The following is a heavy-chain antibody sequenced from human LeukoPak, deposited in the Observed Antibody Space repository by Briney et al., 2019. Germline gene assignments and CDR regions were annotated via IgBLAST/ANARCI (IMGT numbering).Heavy chain of an antibody. CDR3: ARGGNYNFDY. Sequence: SETLSLTCTVPGASISSYYWSWIRQPPGKGLEWIDSGSTNYNPSLKSRVTISVDTSKNQFSLNLRSVTAADTAVYYCARGGNYNFDYWGQGTLVTVSS. J-gene: IGHJ4*02. CDR2: SGST. V-gene: IGHV4-59*01. CDR1: GASISSYY. D-gene: IGHD3-16*01.